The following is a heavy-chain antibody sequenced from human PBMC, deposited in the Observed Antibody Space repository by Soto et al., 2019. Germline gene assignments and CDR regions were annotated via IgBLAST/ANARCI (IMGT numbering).Heavy chain of an antibody. Sequence: APVKVSCKASGHTFTSYGISWVRQAPGQGLEWMGWISAYNGNTNYAQKLQGRVTMTTDTSTSTAHLELRSLRSDHTGAYYCAREGADSGCPLASHFNWFDHWGQRTLVAVSS. CDR1: GHTFTSYG. CDR2: ISAYNGNT. V-gene: IGHV1-18*01. J-gene: IGHJ5*02. D-gene: IGHD3-22*01. CDR3: AREGADSGCPLASHFNWFDH.